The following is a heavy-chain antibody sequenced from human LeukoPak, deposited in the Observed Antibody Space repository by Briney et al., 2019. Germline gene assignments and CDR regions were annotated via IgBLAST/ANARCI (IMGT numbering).Heavy chain of an antibody. Sequence: SETLPLTCTVSGGSISSYYWSWIRQPPGKGLEWIGYIYYSGSTNYSPSLKSRVTISVDTSKNQFSLKLSSVTAADTAVYYCARQGYSAYEILDYWGQGTLVTVSS. D-gene: IGHD5-12*01. V-gene: IGHV4-59*08. CDR2: IYYSGST. CDR3: ARQGYSAYEILDY. CDR1: GGSISSYY. J-gene: IGHJ4*02.